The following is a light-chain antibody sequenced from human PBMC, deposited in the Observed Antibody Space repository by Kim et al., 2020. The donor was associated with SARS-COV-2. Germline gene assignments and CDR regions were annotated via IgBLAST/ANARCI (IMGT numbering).Light chain of an antibody. CDR1: QRISSW. CDR2: AAS. V-gene: IGKV1-12*01. J-gene: IGKJ2*01. Sequence: SASVGDSVTMTCRASQRISSWLAWYQQKPGKAPNLLIFAASTLQGGVPSRFSGSGSGTDFTLTISSLQPEDSATYYCQQANSFPYTFGQGTKLEI. CDR3: QQANSFPYT.